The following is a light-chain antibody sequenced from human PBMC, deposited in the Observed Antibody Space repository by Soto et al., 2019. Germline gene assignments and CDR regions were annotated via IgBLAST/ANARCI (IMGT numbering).Light chain of an antibody. J-gene: IGLJ1*01. V-gene: IGLV1-51*01. Sequence: QSVLTQPPSVSAAPGQKVTISCSGSSSNIGNNYVSWYQQLPGTAPKLLIYDNNKRPSEIPDRFSGSKSGTSATLGITGLQTGDEADYYCGTWDSSLSVSYVFGTGTKLTVL. CDR1: SSNIGNNY. CDR3: GTWDSSLSVSYV. CDR2: DNN.